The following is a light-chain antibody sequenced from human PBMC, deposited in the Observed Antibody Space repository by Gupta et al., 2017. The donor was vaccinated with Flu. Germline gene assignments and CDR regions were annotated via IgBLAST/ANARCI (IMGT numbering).Light chain of an antibody. CDR2: AAY. J-gene: IGKJ4*01. CDR3: QDEGNSPLI. CDR1: QTISANY. Sequence: EVVLTQSPGTLSLSPGERATLSCRASQTISANYFAWYRQKAVQPPRLLIYAAYPRASGLPDRFSGSWSVTEFTLTISRREPEEFAVYYCQDEGNSPLIFGRGTKVEIK. V-gene: IGKV3-20*01.